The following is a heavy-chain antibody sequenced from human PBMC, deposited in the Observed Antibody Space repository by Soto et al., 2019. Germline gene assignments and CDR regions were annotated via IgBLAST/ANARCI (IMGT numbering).Heavy chain of an antibody. D-gene: IGHD1-26*01. CDR2: IIPILGIA. Sequence: QVQLVQSGAEVKKPGSSVKVSCKASGGTFSSYTISWVRQAPGQGLEWMGRIIPILGIANYAQKFQGRVTITADKSTSTAYMEVSSLRSEDTAVYYCARESPSGLYYYSYGMDVWGQGTTVTVSS. V-gene: IGHV1-69*08. CDR3: ARESPSGLYYYSYGMDV. J-gene: IGHJ6*02. CDR1: GGTFSSYT.